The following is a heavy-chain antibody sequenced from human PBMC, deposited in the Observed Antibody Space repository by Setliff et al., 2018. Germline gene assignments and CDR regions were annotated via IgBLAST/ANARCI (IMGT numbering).Heavy chain of an antibody. CDR3: TKDAVPNGIWDFDS. J-gene: IGHJ4*02. CDR2: IVQDSSP. Sequence: LKISCETSGFNFRAYSLSWVRQAPGKGLEWVSGIVQDSSPLYADSVKGRFTISRDNSKSTVSLQIDNMRAEDTAIYYCTKDAVPNGIWDFDSWGQGILVTVSS. CDR1: GFNFRAYS. V-gene: IGHV3-23*03. D-gene: IGHD2-8*01.